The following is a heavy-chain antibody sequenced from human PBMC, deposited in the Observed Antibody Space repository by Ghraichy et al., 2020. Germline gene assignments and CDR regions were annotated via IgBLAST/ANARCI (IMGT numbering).Heavy chain of an antibody. Sequence: SQTLSLTCTVSGGSISSYYWSWIRQPPGKGLEWIGYIYYSGSTNYNPSLKSRVTISVDTSKNQFSPKLSSVTAADTAVYYCARDRGSVIPGGYNWFDPWGQGTLVTVSS. V-gene: IGHV4-59*01. D-gene: IGHD3-10*01. CDR2: IYYSGST. CDR1: GGSISSYY. CDR3: ARDRGSVIPGGYNWFDP. J-gene: IGHJ5*02.